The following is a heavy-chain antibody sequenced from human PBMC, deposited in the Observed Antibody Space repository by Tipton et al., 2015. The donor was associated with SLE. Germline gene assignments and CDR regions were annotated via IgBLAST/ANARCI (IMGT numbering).Heavy chain of an antibody. CDR1: GDSFSSGSSS. CDR2: IYNSGIT. D-gene: IGHD6-19*01. J-gene: IGHJ4*02. Sequence: LRLSCTVSGDSFSSGSSSWNWVRQPAGKGLEWIGLIYNSGITNYNPSLQSRVTLSVDMSKNHFSLTLNSVTAADTAVYYCAKTTVYSNDWPYFDHWGQGTLVTVSS. V-gene: IGHV4-61*02. CDR3: AKTTVYSNDWPYFDH.